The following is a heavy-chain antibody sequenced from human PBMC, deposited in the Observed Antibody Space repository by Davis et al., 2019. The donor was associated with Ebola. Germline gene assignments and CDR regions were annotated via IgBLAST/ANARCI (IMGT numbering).Heavy chain of an antibody. CDR2: INPGGTTT. D-gene: IGHD3-9*01. CDR3: TKDFDYEGGH. J-gene: IGHJ4*02. CDR1: GFTFSSYS. Sequence: GESLKISCAASGFTFSSYSMNWVRQAPGKGLVWVSRINPGGTTTLYADSVEGRFTISRDNAKNTLSLQMDSLRAEDTAVYYCTKDFDYEGGHWGQGSLVSVSS. V-gene: IGHV3-74*03.